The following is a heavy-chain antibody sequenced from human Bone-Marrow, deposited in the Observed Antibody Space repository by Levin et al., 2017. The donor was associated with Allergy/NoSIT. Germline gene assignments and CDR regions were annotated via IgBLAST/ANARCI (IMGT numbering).Heavy chain of an antibody. D-gene: IGHD6-19*01. J-gene: IGHJ4*02. CDR3: ARLCSGWYGDY. Sequence: TSETLSLTCTVSGGSVSSGSYYWSWIRQPPGKGLEWIGYIYHSGSTNYNPSLKSRVIISVDTSKNQFSLKLSSVTAADTAVYYCARLCSGWYGDYWGQGTLVTVSS. CDR1: GGSVSSGSYY. CDR2: IYHSGST. V-gene: IGHV4-61*01.